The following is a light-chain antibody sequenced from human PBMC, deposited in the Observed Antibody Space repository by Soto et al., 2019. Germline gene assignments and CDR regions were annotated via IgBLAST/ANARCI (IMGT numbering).Light chain of an antibody. J-gene: IGKJ4*01. V-gene: IGKV3-15*01. CDR1: QTISND. Sequence: EVVMTQSPATVSVSPGEGVTLSCRASQTISNDLAWYQQKPGQAPRLLIYGASTRATGVPARFSGGWSGTEFTLTISSLQSEDFAFYYCQQNNKWPPVTFCGGTKVEIK. CDR3: QQNNKWPPVT. CDR2: GAS.